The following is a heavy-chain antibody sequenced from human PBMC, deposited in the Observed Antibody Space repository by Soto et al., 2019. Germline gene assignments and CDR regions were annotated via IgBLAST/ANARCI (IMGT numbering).Heavy chain of an antibody. J-gene: IGHJ3*02. CDR3: ARVIAVVGDAFDI. D-gene: IGHD3-22*01. CDR2: IYSGGST. Sequence: GGSLRLSCAASGFTVSSNYMSWVRQAPGKGLEWVSVIYSGGSTYYADSVKGRFTISRDNSKNTLYLQMNSLRAEDTAVYYCARVIAVVGDAFDIWGQGTMVTVSS. V-gene: IGHV3-53*01. CDR1: GFTVSSNY.